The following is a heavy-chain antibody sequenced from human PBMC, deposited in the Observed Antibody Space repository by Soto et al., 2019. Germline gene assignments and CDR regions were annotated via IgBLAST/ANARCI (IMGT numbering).Heavy chain of an antibody. V-gene: IGHV3-30*18. CDR2: ISYDGSNK. D-gene: IGHD2-2*01. CDR1: GFTFSSYG. CDR3: AKVGAGWDFNCSSTSCYPLNPSYYYYGMDV. Sequence: GGSLRLSCAASGFTFSSYGMHWVRQAPGKGLEWVAVISYDGSNKYYADSVKGRFTISRDNSKNTLYLQMNSLRAEDTAVYYCAKVGAGWDFNCSSTSCYPLNPSYYYYGMDVWGQGTTVTVSS. J-gene: IGHJ6*02.